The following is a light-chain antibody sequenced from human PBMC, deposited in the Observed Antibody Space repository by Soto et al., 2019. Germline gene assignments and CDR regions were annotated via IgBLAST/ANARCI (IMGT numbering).Light chain of an antibody. V-gene: IGKV3-11*01. CDR2: DAS. CDR3: QQRINWWT. Sequence: EIMLRQSPATLSLSPRERATLSCRAGQRFNSYLTGYQQKPGQAPRHLIYDASNRATGIPARFSGSGSGTDFTLTNCSLEPEDFAVYYCQQRINWWTVGQGTNVDSK. J-gene: IGKJ1*01. CDR1: QRFNSY.